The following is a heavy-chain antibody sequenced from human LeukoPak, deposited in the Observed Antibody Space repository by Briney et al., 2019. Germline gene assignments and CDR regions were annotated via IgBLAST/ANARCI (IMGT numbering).Heavy chain of an antibody. D-gene: IGHD6-19*01. V-gene: IGHV3-23*01. CDR3: AKDIGGWYPSAEGDY. J-gene: IGHJ4*02. Sequence: GGSLRLSCAASGFTFSSYAMSWIRQAPGKGLEWVSAISGSGGSTYYAASVKGRFTISRDNSKNTLYLQMNSLRAEDTAVYYCAKDIGGWYPSAEGDYWGQGTLVTVSS. CDR2: ISGSGGST. CDR1: GFTFSSYA.